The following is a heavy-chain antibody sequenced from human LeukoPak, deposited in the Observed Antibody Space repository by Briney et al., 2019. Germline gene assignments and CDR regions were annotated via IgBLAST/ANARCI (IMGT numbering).Heavy chain of an antibody. D-gene: IGHD3-22*01. V-gene: IGHV1-2*02. J-gene: IGHJ4*02. Sequence: GASVKVSCKASGYTFTGYYMHWVRQAPGQGLEWMGWINPNSGGTNYAQKFQGRVTMTRDTSISTAYMELSRLRSDDTAVYYCARADYYDSSGYLGDYWGQGTLVTVSS. CDR2: INPNSGGT. CDR3: ARADYYDSSGYLGDY. CDR1: GYTFTGYY.